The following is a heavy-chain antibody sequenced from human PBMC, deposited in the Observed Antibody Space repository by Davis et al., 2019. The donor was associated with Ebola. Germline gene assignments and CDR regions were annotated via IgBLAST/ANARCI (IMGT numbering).Heavy chain of an antibody. V-gene: IGHV3-11*04. Sequence: GESLKISCAASGFTFSDYYMSWIRQAPGKGLEWVSYISSSGSTIYYADSVKGRFTISRDNAKNSLYLQMNSLRAEDTAVYYCARNENDFWSGYYGRTGYYGMDVWGQGTTVTVSS. CDR1: GFTFSDYY. D-gene: IGHD3-3*01. J-gene: IGHJ6*02. CDR2: ISSSGSTI. CDR3: ARNENDFWSGYYGRTGYYGMDV.